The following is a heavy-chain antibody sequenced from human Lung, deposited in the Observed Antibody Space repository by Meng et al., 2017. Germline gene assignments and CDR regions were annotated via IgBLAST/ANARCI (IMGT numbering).Heavy chain of an antibody. Sequence: QLQQCVAGLVNAPQNWSLTCAVYGGSISGSYCSWIRQSPAKGLEWIGKINHGGSTNYNPSLESRVTISVDTPKNQFSLRLTSMTVADTAVYYCARERHSTIIRGVIDFWGQGALVTVSS. CDR3: ARERHSTIIRGVIDF. D-gene: IGHD3-10*01. CDR2: INHGGST. V-gene: IGHV4-34*01. CDR1: GGSISGSY. J-gene: IGHJ4*02.